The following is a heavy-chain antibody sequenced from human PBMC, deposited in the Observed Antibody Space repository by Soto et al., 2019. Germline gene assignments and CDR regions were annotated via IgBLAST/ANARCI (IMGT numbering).Heavy chain of an antibody. D-gene: IGHD3-9*01. Sequence: PGGSLRLSCAASGFPFSSNGMHWVRQDPGKGLEWMAVISYDGSNKYYADSVKGRFTVSRDNSKNTLYLQMNSLRTEDTAVYYCAKADYDILTGQDYYGLDVWGQGTTVTVSS. CDR1: GFPFSSNG. CDR3: AKADYDILTGQDYYGLDV. J-gene: IGHJ6*02. V-gene: IGHV3-30*18. CDR2: ISYDGSNK.